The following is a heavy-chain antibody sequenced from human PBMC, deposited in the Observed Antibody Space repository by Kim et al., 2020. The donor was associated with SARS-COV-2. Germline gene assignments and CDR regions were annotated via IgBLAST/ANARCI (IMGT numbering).Heavy chain of an antibody. CDR1: GFTFSSYG. CDR3: ARDNRVWFGELLPYFDY. CDR2: LWYDGSNK. D-gene: IGHD3-10*01. Sequence: GGSLRLSCAASGFTFSSYGMHWVRQAPGKGLEWVAVLWYDGSNKYYADSVKGRFTISRDNSKNTLYLQMKSLGAEDTAVYYCARDNRVWFGELLPYFDYWGQGTLVTVSS. J-gene: IGHJ4*02. V-gene: IGHV3-33*01.